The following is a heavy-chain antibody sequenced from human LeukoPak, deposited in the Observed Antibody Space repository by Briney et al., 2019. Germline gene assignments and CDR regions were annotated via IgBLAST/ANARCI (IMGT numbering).Heavy chain of an antibody. V-gene: IGHV1-24*01. Sequence: ASVKVSCKVSGYTLTELSMHRVRQAPGKGLEWMGGFDPEDGETIYAQKFQGRVTMTEDTSTDTAYMELSSLRSEDTAVYYCARGLIGGTTKGQYFQHWGQGTLVTVSS. D-gene: IGHD1/OR15-1a*01. CDR1: GYTLTELS. CDR3: ARGLIGGTTKGQYFQH. CDR2: FDPEDGET. J-gene: IGHJ1*01.